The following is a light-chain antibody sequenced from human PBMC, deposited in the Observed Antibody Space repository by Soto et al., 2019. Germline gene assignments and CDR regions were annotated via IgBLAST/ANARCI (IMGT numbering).Light chain of an antibody. CDR2: DAS. CDR3: QQYNSYPLT. V-gene: IGKV1-5*01. Sequence: DIQMTQSPYTLSASVGDRVTITCRASQSVSNWLAWYQQKPGKAPKLLIYDASILKSGVPSRFSGTASGTEFTLTVSSLQPDDLATYYCQQYNSYPLTFGGGTKVEIK. CDR1: QSVSNW. J-gene: IGKJ4*01.